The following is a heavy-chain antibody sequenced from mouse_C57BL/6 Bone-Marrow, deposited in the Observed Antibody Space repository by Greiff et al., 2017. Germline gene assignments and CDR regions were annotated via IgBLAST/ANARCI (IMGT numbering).Heavy chain of an antibody. CDR2: IYPGSGST. D-gene: IGHD2-5*01. Sequence: QVQLQQPGAELVKPGASVKMSCKASGYTFTSYWITWVKQRPGQGLEWIGGIYPGSGSTNYNEKFKGKATLTVDTSSSTAYMQLSSLTSEDSAVDYGARESNYVGYYAMDYWGQGTSVTVAS. V-gene: IGHV1-55*01. CDR3: ARESNYVGYYAMDY. CDR1: GYTFTSYW. J-gene: IGHJ4*01.